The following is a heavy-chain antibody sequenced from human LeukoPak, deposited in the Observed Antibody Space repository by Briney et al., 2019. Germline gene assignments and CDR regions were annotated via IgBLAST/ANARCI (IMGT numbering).Heavy chain of an antibody. J-gene: IGHJ1*01. CDR2: ISSSSYI. CDR3: ARNAGEDIVVVPAAMEDGFQH. D-gene: IGHD2-2*01. CDR1: GFTFSSYS. V-gene: IGHV3-21*06. Sequence: GGSLRLSCAASGFTFSSYSMNWVRQAPGKGLEWVSSISSSSYIYYADSVKGRFTISRDNAKNSLYLQMNSLRAEDTAVYYCARNAGEDIVVVPAAMEDGFQHWGQGTLVTVSS.